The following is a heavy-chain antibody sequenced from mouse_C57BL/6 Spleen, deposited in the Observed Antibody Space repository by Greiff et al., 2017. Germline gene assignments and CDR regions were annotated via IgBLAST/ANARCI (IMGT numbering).Heavy chain of an antibody. CDR1: GYTFTDYY. J-gene: IGHJ2*01. Sequence: EVQLQQSGPELVKPGASVKISCKASGYTFTDYYMNWVKQSHGKSLEWIGGINPNNGGTSYNQKFKGKATLTVDKSSSTAYMELRSLTSEDSAVYYCARSYYGSSLFDDWGQGTTLTVSS. V-gene: IGHV1-26*01. CDR3: ARSYYGSSLFDD. CDR2: INPNNGGT. D-gene: IGHD1-1*01.